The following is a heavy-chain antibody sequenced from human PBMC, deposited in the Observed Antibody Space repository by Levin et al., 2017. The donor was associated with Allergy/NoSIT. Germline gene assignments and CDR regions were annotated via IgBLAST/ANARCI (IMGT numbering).Heavy chain of an antibody. V-gene: IGHV1-18*01. J-gene: IGHJ4*02. CDR2: ISAYNGNT. CDR1: GYTFTSYG. Sequence: GESLKISCKASGYTFTSYGISWVRQAPGQGLEWMGWISAYNGNTNYAQKLQGRVTMTTDTSTSTAYMELRSLRSDDTAVYYCAITADLDDWGQGTLVTVSS. CDR3: AITADLDD. D-gene: IGHD6-25*01.